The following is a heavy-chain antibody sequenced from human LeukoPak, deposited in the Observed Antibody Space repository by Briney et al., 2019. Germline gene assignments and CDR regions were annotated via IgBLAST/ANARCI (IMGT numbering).Heavy chain of an antibody. D-gene: IGHD5-24*01. Sequence: ASVKVSCKASGYTFTSYGISWVRQAPGQGLERMGWISAYNGNTNYAQKLQGRVTMTTDTSTSTAYMELTSLRSDDTAVYYCARGEPTRRRDGYNWDYWGQGTLVTVSS. CDR3: ARGEPTRRRDGYNWDY. CDR1: GYTFTSYG. J-gene: IGHJ4*02. V-gene: IGHV1-18*01. CDR2: ISAYNGNT.